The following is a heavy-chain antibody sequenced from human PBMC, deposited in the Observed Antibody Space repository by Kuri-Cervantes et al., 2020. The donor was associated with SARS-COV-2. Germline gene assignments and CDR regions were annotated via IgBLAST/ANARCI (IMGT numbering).Heavy chain of an antibody. CDR1: GFNFSRTA. D-gene: IGHD2-8*01. V-gene: IGHV3-30*18. CDR2: ISYAGRKK. Sequence: AGSLTLSCTASGFNFSRTAMHWVRQPPGRGMEWVAVISYAGRKKKWVTFGKGRFTISRDNSQNTLYLQVKSLKSEDTAIYYFAKDRFGVHDFWGQGTLVTVSS. CDR3: AKDRFGVHDF. J-gene: IGHJ4*02.